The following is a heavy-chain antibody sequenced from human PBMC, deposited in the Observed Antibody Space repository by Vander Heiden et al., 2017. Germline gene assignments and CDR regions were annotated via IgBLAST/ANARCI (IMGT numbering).Heavy chain of an antibody. CDR1: GFPFRSYA. J-gene: IGHJ2*01. D-gene: IGHD7-27*01. CDR2: ISYDGSNK. Sequence: QVQLVESGGGVVQPGRSLRLSCAASGFPFRSYAMHWVRQAPGKGLEWVAVISYDGSNKYYADSVKGRFTISRDNSKNTLYLQMNSLRAEDTAVYYCARERGLGTSLDLWGRGTLVTVSS. V-gene: IGHV3-30-3*01. CDR3: ARERGLGTSLDL.